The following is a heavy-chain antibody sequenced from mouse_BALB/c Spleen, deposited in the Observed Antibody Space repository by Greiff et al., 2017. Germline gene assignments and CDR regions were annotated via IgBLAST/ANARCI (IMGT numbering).Heavy chain of an antibody. D-gene: IGHD2-3*01. Sequence: EVKLVESGPGLVKPSQSLSLTCSVTGYSITSGYYWNWIRQFPGNKLERMGYISYDGSNNYNPSLKNRISITRDTSKNQFFLKLNSVTTEDTATYYCARDPDGYYGEMDYWGQGTSVTVSS. CDR3: ARDPDGYYGEMDY. J-gene: IGHJ4*01. V-gene: IGHV3-6*02. CDR2: ISYDGSN. CDR1: GYSITSGYY.